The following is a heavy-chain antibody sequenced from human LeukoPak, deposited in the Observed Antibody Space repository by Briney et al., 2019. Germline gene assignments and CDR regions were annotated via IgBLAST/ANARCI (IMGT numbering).Heavy chain of an antibody. CDR3: ARGKDYYDSSGYSPSYDY. J-gene: IGHJ4*02. CDR1: GGPISSGSYY. V-gene: IGHV4-61*02. D-gene: IGHD3-22*01. Sequence: SETLSLTCTVSGGPISSGSYYWSWIRQPAGKGLEWIGRIYTSGSTNYNPSLKSRVTISVDTSKNQFSLKLSSVTAADTAVYYCARGKDYYDSSGYSPSYDYWGQGTLVTVSS. CDR2: IYTSGST.